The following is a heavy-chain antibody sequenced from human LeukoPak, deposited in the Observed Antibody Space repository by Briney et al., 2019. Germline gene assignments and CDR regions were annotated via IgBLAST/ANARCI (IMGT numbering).Heavy chain of an antibody. V-gene: IGHV3-23*01. J-gene: IGHJ4*02. CDR3: AKVPHRIVGAHQDY. D-gene: IGHD1-26*01. CDR2: ISSSGGST. CDR1: GFTFSSYA. Sequence: GGSLRLSCAASGFTFSSYAMNWVRQAPGKGLEWVSGISSSGGSTYYADSVKGRFTISRDNSKNTLYLQMNSLRAEDTAVYYCAKVPHRIVGAHQDYWGQGTLITVSS.